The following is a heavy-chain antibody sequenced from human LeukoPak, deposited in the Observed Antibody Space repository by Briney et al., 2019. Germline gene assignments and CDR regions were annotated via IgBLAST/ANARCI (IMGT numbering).Heavy chain of an antibody. CDR3: ATRGEYSSSWYDYYYYGMDV. V-gene: IGHV1-2*02. CDR1: GYTFTGYY. J-gene: IGHJ6*02. Sequence: ASVKVSCEASGYTFTGYYMHWVRQAPGQGLEWMGWINPNSGGTNYAQKFQGRVTMTRDTSISTAYMELSRLRSDDTAVYYCATRGEYSSSWYDYYYYGMDVWGQGTTVTVSS. CDR2: INPNSGGT. D-gene: IGHD6-13*01.